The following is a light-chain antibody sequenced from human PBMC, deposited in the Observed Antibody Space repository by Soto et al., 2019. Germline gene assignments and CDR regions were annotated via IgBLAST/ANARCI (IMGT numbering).Light chain of an antibody. CDR1: SSDVGGYNY. J-gene: IGLJ1*01. CDR3: CSYAGSYNFGV. V-gene: IGLV2-11*01. CDR2: DVS. Sequence: QSALTQPRSVSGSPGQSVTISCTGTSSDVGGYNYVSWYQQHPGKAPKLMIYDVSKRLSGVPDRFSGSKSGNTASLTISGLQDEDEADYYCCSYAGSYNFGVFGTGTKVTVL.